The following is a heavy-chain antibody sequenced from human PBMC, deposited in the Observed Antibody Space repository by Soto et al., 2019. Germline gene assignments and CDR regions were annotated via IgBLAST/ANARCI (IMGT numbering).Heavy chain of an antibody. CDR1: GYTFTSYY. J-gene: IGHJ4*02. V-gene: IGHV1-46*01. CDR2: IKPSGGST. Sequence: QVQLVQSGAEVKKPGASVKVSCKASGYTFTSYYMHWVRQAPGQGLEWMGIIKPSGGSTSYAQKFQGRVTMARDTSTSTVYMELSSLRSEDTAVYYCARDGAVLTGYQYWGQGTLVTVS. CDR3: ARDGAVLTGYQY. D-gene: IGHD3-9*01.